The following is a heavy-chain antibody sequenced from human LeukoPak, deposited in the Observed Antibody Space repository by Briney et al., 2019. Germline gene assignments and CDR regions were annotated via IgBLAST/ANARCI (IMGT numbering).Heavy chain of an antibody. D-gene: IGHD2-2*01. V-gene: IGHV4-4*07. Sequence: SETLSLTCTDSGGSISSYYWSWIPQTAGKGLEWIGRIYTSGSANYNPSLKSRVTMSVDTSKNQFSLKLSSVTAADTAVYYCARIRYCSSTSCYAGVHWFDPWGQGTLVTVSS. CDR3: ARIRYCSSTSCYAGVHWFDP. CDR1: GGSISSYY. J-gene: IGHJ5*02. CDR2: IYTSGSA.